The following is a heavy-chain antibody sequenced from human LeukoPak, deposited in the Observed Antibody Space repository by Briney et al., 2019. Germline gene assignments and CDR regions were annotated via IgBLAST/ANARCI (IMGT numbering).Heavy chain of an antibody. Sequence: SETLSLTCTVFGDSIISGGYYWSWLRQHPGKGLEWIGYIYYSGSTYYNPSLKSRVTISVDTSKNQFSLRLNSVTAADTAVYYCARDSTSGNIIDYWGQGTLVTVSS. V-gene: IGHV4-31*03. D-gene: IGHD3-10*01. CDR3: ARDSTSGNIIDY. J-gene: IGHJ4*02. CDR1: GDSIISGGYY. CDR2: IYYSGST.